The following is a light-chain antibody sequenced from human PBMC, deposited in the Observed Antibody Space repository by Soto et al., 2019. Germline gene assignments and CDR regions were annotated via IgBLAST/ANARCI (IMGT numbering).Light chain of an antibody. V-gene: IGLV2-14*03. CDR2: EVL. Sequence: QSALTQPASVSGSPGQSITISCTGTSSDVGGYNFVSWYQQHPGNAPKLIIHEVLNRPSGVSSRFSGSKSGNTASLTISGLQAEDDAVDYCCSHSASIHWVFGGGTKLTVL. CDR1: SSDVGGYNF. J-gene: IGLJ3*02. CDR3: CSHSASIHWV.